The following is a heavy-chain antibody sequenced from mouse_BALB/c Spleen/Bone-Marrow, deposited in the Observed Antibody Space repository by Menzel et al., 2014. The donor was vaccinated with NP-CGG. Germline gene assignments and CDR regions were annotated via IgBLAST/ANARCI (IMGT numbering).Heavy chain of an antibody. D-gene: IGHD4-1*01. J-gene: IGHJ2*01. V-gene: IGHV7-3*02. CDR1: GFTFTDYY. CDR2: IRNKANGYTT. CDR3: ARDMGGIGFDC. Sequence: EVKLMESGGGLVQPGGSLRLSCATSGFTFTDYYMNWVSRPPGEALEWLAFIRNKANGYTTEYSASVKARFTISRDNSQCSLYPHMKAIRAEDRATEDYARDMGGIGFDCWGQGTTLTVSS.